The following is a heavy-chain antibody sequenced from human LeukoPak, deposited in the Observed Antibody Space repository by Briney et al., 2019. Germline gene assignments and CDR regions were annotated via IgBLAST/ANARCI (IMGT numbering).Heavy chain of an antibody. CDR2: IYTSGST. Sequence: SETLSLTCTVSGGSISSGSYYWSWIRQPAGKGLEWIGRIYTSGSTNYNPSLKSRVTISVDTSKNQFSLKLSPVTATDTAVYYCAREAVVPAANAVNAFDIWGQGTMVTVSS. CDR3: AREAVVPAANAVNAFDI. V-gene: IGHV4-61*02. D-gene: IGHD2-2*01. J-gene: IGHJ3*02. CDR1: GGSISSGSYY.